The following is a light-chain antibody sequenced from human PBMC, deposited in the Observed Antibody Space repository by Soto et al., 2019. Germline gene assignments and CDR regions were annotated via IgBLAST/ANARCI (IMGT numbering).Light chain of an antibody. CDR2: DVS. Sequence: DIQMTQSPSTLSASVGDRVTITCRASQTLSRWLAGYQQKPGQAPELLIYDVSSVASGVPSRFSGSGSGTEFTLTSSSLQPDDFATYYCQQYNGYPPTFGGGIKVEIK. V-gene: IGKV1-5*01. J-gene: IGKJ4*01. CDR1: QTLSRW. CDR3: QQYNGYPPT.